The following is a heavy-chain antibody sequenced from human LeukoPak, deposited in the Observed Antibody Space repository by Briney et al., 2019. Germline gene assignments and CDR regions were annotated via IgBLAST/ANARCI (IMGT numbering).Heavy chain of an antibody. Sequence: SETLSLTCTVSGGSISTFSWSWVRQTPDKGLEWIGSFVSTATKYSPSLESRVAISVDTSKNQFSLRLNSLTTADTASYYCARDITVASGMQYWGPGTLVTVSS. J-gene: IGHJ4*02. V-gene: IGHV4-59*01. CDR1: GGSISTFS. D-gene: IGHD6-19*01. CDR2: FVSTAT. CDR3: ARDITVASGMQY.